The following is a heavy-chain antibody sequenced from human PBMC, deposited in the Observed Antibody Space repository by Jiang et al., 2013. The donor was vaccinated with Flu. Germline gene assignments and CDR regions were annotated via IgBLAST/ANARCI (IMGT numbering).Heavy chain of an antibody. V-gene: IGHV7-4-1*02. CDR1: GYTFTSYA. J-gene: IGHJ5*02. CDR2: INTNTGNP. D-gene: IGHD5-12*01. Sequence: QSGSELKKPGASVKVSCKASGYTFTSYAMHWVRQAPGQGLEWMGWINTNTGNPTYVQGFTGRFVFSLDTSVSTAYLQISSLKAEDTAVYYCARDAKGGYDFGWFDPWGQGTLVTVSS. CDR3: ARDAKGGYDFGWFDP.